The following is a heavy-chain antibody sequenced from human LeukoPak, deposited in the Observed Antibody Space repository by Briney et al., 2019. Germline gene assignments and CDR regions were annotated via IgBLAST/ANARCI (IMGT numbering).Heavy chain of an antibody. CDR1: GFTFSNYA. D-gene: IGHD6-13*01. CDR3: AKYPQLAYLDL. V-gene: IGHV3-23*01. CDR2: ISASGDST. J-gene: IGHJ4*02. Sequence: PGGSLRLSCAASGFTFSNYAMSWVRQAPGKGLEWVSGISASGDSTYYADSVKGRFTISRDNSKKTLNLQMNSLRAEDTAVYYCAKYPQLAYLDLWGQGTLVTVSS.